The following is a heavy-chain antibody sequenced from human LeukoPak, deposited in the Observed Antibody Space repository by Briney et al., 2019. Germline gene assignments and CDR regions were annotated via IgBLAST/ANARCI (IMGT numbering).Heavy chain of an antibody. D-gene: IGHD4-17*01. V-gene: IGHV3-11*01. J-gene: IGHJ4*02. CDR2: ISSSGSTI. CDR1: VFTFSDYY. Sequence: GGSLRLSCAASVFTFSDYYMSLIRQAPGKGLEWVSYISSSGSTIYYADSVKGRFTISRDNAKNSLYLQMNSLRAEDTAVYYCARNDYGDYPLDYWGQGTLVTVSS. CDR3: ARNDYGDYPLDY.